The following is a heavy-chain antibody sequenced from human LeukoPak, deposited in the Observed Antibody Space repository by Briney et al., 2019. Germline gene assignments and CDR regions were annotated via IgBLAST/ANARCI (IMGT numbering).Heavy chain of an antibody. CDR1: GFTFSDYH. V-gene: IGHV3-11*06. Sequence: GGSLRLSCAASGFTFSDYHMHWIRQAPGKGLEWVSRISYSRTYTNYADSVKGRFTISRDNSKNTLYLQMNSLRAEDTAVYYCARGNSTVWYFDYWGQGTLVTVSS. D-gene: IGHD4-17*01. CDR3: ARGNSTVWYFDY. CDR2: ISYSRTYT. J-gene: IGHJ4*02.